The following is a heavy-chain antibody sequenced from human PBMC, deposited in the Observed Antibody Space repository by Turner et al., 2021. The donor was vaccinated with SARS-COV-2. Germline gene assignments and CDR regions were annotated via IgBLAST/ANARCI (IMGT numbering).Heavy chain of an antibody. CDR1: GYTFTSYD. CDR3: ARTFTAMVRVDY. V-gene: IGHV1-8*01. D-gene: IGHD5-18*01. CDR2: MNPNSGNT. J-gene: IGHJ4*02. Sequence: QVQLVQSGAEEKKHGASVKVSCKASGYTFTSYDINWVRQATGQGLEWMGWMNPNSGNTGYVQKFQGRVTMTRNTSISTAYMELSSLRSEDTAVYYCARTFTAMVRVDYWGQGTLVTVSS.